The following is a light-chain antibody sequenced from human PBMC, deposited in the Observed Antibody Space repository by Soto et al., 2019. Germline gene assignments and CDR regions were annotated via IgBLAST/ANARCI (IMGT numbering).Light chain of an antibody. V-gene: IGKV1-39*01. CDR2: TVS. J-gene: IGKJ4*01. Sequence: DIQMTQSPSSLSASVGDRVTITCRASQNIKKYLNWYQQKPGKAPNLLIYTVSSLQVGLPSRFSGSGSGTDFTLTTSSLQPEDSATYYCQQSFGTPLTFGGGTKVDIK. CDR1: QNIKKY. CDR3: QQSFGTPLT.